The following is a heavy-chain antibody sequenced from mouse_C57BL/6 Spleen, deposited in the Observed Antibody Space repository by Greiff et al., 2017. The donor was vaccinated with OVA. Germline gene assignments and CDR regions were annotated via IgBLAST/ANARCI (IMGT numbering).Heavy chain of an antibody. V-gene: IGHV3-6*01. CDR3: ANVYYYGSSYVGAMDY. D-gene: IGHD1-1*01. J-gene: IGHJ4*01. CDR1: GYSITSGYY. CDR2: ISYDGSN. Sequence: EVKLQESGPGLVKPSQSLSLTCSVTGYSITSGYYWNWIRQFPGNKLEWMGYISYDGSNNYNPSLKNRISITRDTSKNQFFLKLNSVTTEDTATYYCANVYYYGSSYVGAMDYWGQGTSVTVSS.